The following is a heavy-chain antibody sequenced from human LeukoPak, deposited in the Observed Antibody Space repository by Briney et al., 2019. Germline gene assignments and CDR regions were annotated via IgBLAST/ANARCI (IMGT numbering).Heavy chain of an antibody. Sequence: GGSLRLSCAASGFTFSSYAMSWVRQAPGKGLEWVSAISGSGGSTYYADSVKGRFTISRDNSKNTLYLQMNSLRAEDTAVYYCAKVSGYDASDSLTIDYWGQGTLVTVSS. D-gene: IGHD5-12*01. V-gene: IGHV3-23*01. CDR3: AKVSGYDASDSLTIDY. J-gene: IGHJ4*02. CDR2: ISGSGGST. CDR1: GFTFSSYA.